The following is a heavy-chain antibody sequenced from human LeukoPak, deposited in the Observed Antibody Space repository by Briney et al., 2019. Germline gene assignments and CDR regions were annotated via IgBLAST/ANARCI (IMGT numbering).Heavy chain of an antibody. CDR3: AKAGMAAKIAY. CDR2: INYSGGST. V-gene: IGHV3-23*01. Sequence: GGSLRLSCAASGFTFSSYAMSWVRQAPGKGLEWVSAINYSGGSTYYADSVKGRFTISRDNSKNTLYLQINSLRAEDTAIYYCAKAGMAAKIAYWGQGTLVTVSS. D-gene: IGHD5-24*01. J-gene: IGHJ4*02. CDR1: GFTFSSYA.